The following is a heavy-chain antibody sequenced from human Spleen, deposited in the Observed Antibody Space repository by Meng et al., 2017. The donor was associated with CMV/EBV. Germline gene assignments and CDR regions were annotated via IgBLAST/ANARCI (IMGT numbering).Heavy chain of an antibody. V-gene: IGHV4-59*01. CDR3: AREITAKRYENYFDY. CDR2: IYYSGST. J-gene: IGHJ4*02. D-gene: IGHD1-14*01. CDR1: GGSISSYY. Sequence: SETLSLTCTVSGGSISSYYWSWIRQPPGKGLEWIGYIYYSGSTNYNPSLKSRVTISVDTSRNQFSLSLNSVTAADTAVYYCAREITAKRYENYFDYWGQGILVTVSS.